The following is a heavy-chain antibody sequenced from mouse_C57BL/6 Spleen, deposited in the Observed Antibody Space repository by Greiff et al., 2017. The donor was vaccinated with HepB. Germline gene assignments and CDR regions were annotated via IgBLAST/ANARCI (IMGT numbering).Heavy chain of an antibody. Sequence: EVKLMESGAELVRPGASVKLSCTASGFNIKDDYMHWVKQRPEQGLEWIGWIDPENGDTEYASKFQGKATITADTSSNTAYLQLSSLTSEDTAVYYCTTPMVTTGGAYFDYWGQGTTLTVSS. J-gene: IGHJ2*01. CDR3: TTPMVTTGGAYFDY. D-gene: IGHD2-2*01. V-gene: IGHV14-4*01. CDR2: IDPENGDT. CDR1: GFNIKDDY.